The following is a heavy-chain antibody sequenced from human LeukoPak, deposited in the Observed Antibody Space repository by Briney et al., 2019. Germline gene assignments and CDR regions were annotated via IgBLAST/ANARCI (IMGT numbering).Heavy chain of an antibody. CDR1: GFTFSNYA. CDR3: ARLSGSGSYFFDY. J-gene: IGHJ4*02. D-gene: IGHD3-10*01. V-gene: IGHV3-23*05. Sequence: GGSLRLSCAASGFTFSNYAMSWVRQAPGKGLEWVSFIYSGTIHYSDSVKGRFTISRDNSKNTLYLQMNSLRAEDTAVYYCARLSGSGSYFFDYWGQGTLVTVSS. CDR2: IYSGTI.